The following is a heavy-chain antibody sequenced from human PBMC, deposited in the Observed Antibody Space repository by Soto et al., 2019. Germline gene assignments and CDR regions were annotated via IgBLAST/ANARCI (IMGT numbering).Heavy chain of an antibody. D-gene: IGHD6-13*01. V-gene: IGHV3-30-3*01. J-gene: IGHJ6*02. CDR1: GFTFSSYA. CDR2: ISYDGSNK. CDR3: AREGIAAADPLDYGMDV. Sequence: GSLRLSCAASGFTFSSYAMHWVRQAPGKGLEWVAVISYDGSNKYYADSVKGRFTISRDNSKNTLYLQMNSLRAEDTAVYYCAREGIAAADPLDYGMDVWGQGTTVTV.